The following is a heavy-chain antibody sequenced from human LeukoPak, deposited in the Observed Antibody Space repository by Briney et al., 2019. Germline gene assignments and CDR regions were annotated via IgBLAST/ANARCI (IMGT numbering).Heavy chain of an antibody. CDR1: GGSFSGYY. CDR3: ARAVEGYYDSSGYLHYFDY. Sequence: LSLTCAVYGGSFSGYYWSWIRQPPGKGLEWIGEINHSGSTNYNPSLKSRVTISVDTSKNQFSLKLSSVTAADTAVYYCARAVEGYYDSSGYLHYFDYWGQGTLVTVSS. D-gene: IGHD3-22*01. J-gene: IGHJ4*02. CDR2: INHSGST. V-gene: IGHV4-34*01.